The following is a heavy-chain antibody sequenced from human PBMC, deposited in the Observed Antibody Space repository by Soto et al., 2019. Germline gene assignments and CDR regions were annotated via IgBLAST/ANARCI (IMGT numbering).Heavy chain of an antibody. Sequence: SETLSLTCDVSGGSSSSRDWWNWVRQPPGKGLEWIGEIYHSGNTNYNPSLKSRVTISVDTSKNQFSLKLSSVTAADTAVYYCARGICGSATCNAGVLDYWGQG. D-gene: IGHD2-21*01. CDR3: ARGICGSATCNAGVLDY. CDR2: IYHSGNT. V-gene: IGHV4-4*02. CDR1: GGSSSSRDW. J-gene: IGHJ4*02.